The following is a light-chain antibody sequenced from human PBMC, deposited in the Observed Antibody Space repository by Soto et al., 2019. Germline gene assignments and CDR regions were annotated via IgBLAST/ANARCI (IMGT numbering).Light chain of an antibody. Sequence: QAVVTQPPSASGTPGQRVTISCSGGSSNIKTNGVSWYQQVPGAAPKLLIYSNNQRPSGAPDRFIGSKSGTSASLAIAGLQSEDEATYHCATWDDSLNGLIFGGGTKVTVL. CDR1: SSNIKTNG. V-gene: IGLV1-44*01. CDR3: ATWDDSLNGLI. J-gene: IGLJ2*01. CDR2: SNN.